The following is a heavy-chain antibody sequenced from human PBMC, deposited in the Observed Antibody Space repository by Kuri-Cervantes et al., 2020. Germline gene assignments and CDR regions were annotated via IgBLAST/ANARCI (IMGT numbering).Heavy chain of an antibody. J-gene: IGHJ4*02. D-gene: IGHD2-15*01. CDR3: AKGGKGLYLDY. CDR2: ISWNSGSI. CDR1: GFTFDDYA. V-gene: IGHV3-9*01. Sequence: GGSLRLSCAASGFTFDDYAMHWVRQAPGKGLEWVSGISWNSGSIGYADSVKGRFTISRDNAKNSLYLQMNSLRAEDTAVYYCAKGGKGLYLDYWGQGTLVPSPQ.